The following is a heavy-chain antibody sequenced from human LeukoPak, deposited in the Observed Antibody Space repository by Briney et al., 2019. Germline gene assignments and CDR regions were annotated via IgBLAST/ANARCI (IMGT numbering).Heavy chain of an antibody. CDR1: GGTFGSYA. CDR2: IVPMFGTS. V-gene: IGHV1-69*13. D-gene: IGHD2-21*02. Sequence: SVKVSCKASGGTFGSYAISWVRQAPGQGLEWMGGIVPMFGTSNYAQKFRARVTFTADESTSTAYMELSSLRFEDTAVYYCARGHDSYSAWGQGTRVTVSS. J-gene: IGHJ5*02. CDR3: ARGHDSYSA.